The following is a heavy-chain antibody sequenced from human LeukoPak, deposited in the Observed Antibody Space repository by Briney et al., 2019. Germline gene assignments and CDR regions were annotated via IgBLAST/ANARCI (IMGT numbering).Heavy chain of an antibody. CDR3: ARERAVAEYYYYMDV. Sequence: SETLSHTCAVYGGTFSGYYWSWIRQSPGKGVEWLGEINHSGTTNYNPSLRGRATIAVDPSKNQFSLRLRSLTAADTAIYYCARERAVAEYYYYMDVWGKGTTVIVS. CDR1: GGTFSGYY. CDR2: INHSGTT. J-gene: IGHJ6*03. V-gene: IGHV4-34*01. D-gene: IGHD6-19*01.